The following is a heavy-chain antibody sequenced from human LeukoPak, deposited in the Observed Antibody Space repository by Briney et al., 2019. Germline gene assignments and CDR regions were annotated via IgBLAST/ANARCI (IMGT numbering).Heavy chain of an antibody. CDR3: AREVRFLEWLSHGDYYYYYMDV. CDR1: GYTFTGYY. V-gene: IGHV1-2*02. Sequence: PRASVKVSCKASGYTFTGYYMHWVRQAPGQGLEWMGWINPNSGGTNYAQKFQGRVTMTRDTSISTAYMELSRLRSDDTAVYYCAREVRFLEWLSHGDYYYYYMDVWGKGTTVTVSS. J-gene: IGHJ6*03. CDR2: INPNSGGT. D-gene: IGHD3-3*01.